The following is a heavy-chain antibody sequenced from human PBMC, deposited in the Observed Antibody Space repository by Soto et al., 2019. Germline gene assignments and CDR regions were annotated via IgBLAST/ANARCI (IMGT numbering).Heavy chain of an antibody. V-gene: IGHV3-7*01. Sequence: EVQLVESGGGLVHPGGSLRLSCAASGFPFSGYWMSWVRQAPGKGLEWVANMNHDGSEEYSVDAVKGRFTISRDNAKNSLYLQMTSLRAEDTAVYYCARGGSHTLDYWGLGTLVTVSS. CDR1: GFPFSGYW. D-gene: IGHD2-15*01. J-gene: IGHJ4*02. CDR3: ARGGSHTLDY. CDR2: MNHDGSEE.